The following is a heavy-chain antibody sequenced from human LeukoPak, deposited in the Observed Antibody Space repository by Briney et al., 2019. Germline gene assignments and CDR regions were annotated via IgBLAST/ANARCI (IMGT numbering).Heavy chain of an antibody. D-gene: IGHD6-6*01. CDR2: ISGSGDTT. CDR3: ARSAARLRYYYAMDV. Sequence: PGGSLRLSCTASGFTFSSYSMSWVRQGPGTGLEWVSAISGSGDTTFYADSVKGRFTISRHNSKNTLYLQMSSLRAEDTAVYFCARSAARLRYYYAMDVWGQGTTVTVCS. J-gene: IGHJ6*02. V-gene: IGHV3-23*01. CDR1: GFTFSSYS.